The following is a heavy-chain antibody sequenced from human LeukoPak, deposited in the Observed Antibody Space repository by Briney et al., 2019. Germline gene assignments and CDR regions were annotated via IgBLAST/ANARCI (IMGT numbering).Heavy chain of an antibody. V-gene: IGHV4-34*01. D-gene: IGHD6-13*01. CDR3: ARERRGDVAAAGTGAFDY. CDR1: GXSFSGYY. CDR2: INHSGST. Sequence: SETLSLTCAVYGXSFSGYYWSWIRQPPGKGLEWIGEINHSGSTNYNPSLKSRVTISVDTSKNQFSLKLSSVTAADTAVYYCARERRGDVAAAGTGAFDYWGQGTLVTVSS. J-gene: IGHJ4*02.